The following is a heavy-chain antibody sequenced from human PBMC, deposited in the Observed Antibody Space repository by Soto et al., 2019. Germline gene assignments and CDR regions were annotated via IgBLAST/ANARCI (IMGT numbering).Heavy chain of an antibody. D-gene: IGHD1-7*01. J-gene: IGHJ4*02. Sequence: PGGSLRLSCAASGFTFSGSAMHWVRQASGKGLEWVGRIRSKANSYATAYAASVKGRFTISRDDSKNTAYLQMNSLKTEDTAVYYCVHKGSQEKTGTTDYWGQGTLVTVSS. V-gene: IGHV3-73*01. CDR3: VHKGSQEKTGTTDY. CDR2: IRSKANSYAT. CDR1: GFTFSGSA.